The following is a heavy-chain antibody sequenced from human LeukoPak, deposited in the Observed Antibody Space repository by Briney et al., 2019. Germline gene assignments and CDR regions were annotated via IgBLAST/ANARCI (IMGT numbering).Heavy chain of an antibody. CDR3: ARDDCGDTCYPGGY. CDR2: IKACNGDT. V-gene: IGHV1-3*01. CDR1: GYIFTKYV. D-gene: IGHD2-21*01. J-gene: IGHJ4*02. Sequence: GASVKVSCKASGYIFTKYVVHWVRQAPGQRAEWMGWIKACNGDTKYSQNFQDRLTITRDTSASTVYMELSSLTSEDTALYYCARDDCGDTCYPGGYWGQGTLVTVSS.